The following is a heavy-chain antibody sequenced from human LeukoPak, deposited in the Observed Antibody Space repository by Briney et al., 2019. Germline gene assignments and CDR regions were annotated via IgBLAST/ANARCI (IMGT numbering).Heavy chain of an antibody. J-gene: IGHJ4*02. V-gene: IGHV3-23*01. CDR2: ISGSGGST. Sequence: GGSLRLSCAASGFIFSSYAMSWVRQAPGKGLEWVSAISGSGGSTYYADSVKGRFTISRDNSKNTLYLQMNSLRAEDTAVYYCAKGGYSRSWYSPFDYWGQGTLVTVSS. CDR3: AKGGYSRSWYSPFDY. D-gene: IGHD6-13*01. CDR1: GFIFSSYA.